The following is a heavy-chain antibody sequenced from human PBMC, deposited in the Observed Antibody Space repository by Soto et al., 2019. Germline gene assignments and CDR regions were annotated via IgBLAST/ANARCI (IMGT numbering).Heavy chain of an antibody. J-gene: IGHJ6*02. CDR1: GGSLTNYF. CDR3: ARGGRRSPGMDV. V-gene: IGHV4-59*12. Sequence: PSETLSLTCIGSGGSLTNYFWSWIRQSPGKSLEWIGHMHPSGGTYYNPSLKSRVTLSVDTSKNQFSLKLSSVTAADTAVYYCARGGRRSPGMDVWGQGTTVTVSS. CDR2: MHPSGGT.